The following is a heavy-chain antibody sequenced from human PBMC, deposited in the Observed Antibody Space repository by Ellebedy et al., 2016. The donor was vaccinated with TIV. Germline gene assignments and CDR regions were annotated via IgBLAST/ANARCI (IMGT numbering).Heavy chain of an antibody. Sequence: GSLRLSXAVYGGSFSGYYWSWIRQPPGKGLEWIGEINHSGSTNYNPSLKSRVTISVDTSKNQFSLKLSSVTAADTAVYYCARAVLYDFWSGYYAVDVWGKGTTVTVSS. V-gene: IGHV4-34*01. D-gene: IGHD3-3*01. CDR3: ARAVLYDFWSGYYAVDV. CDR2: INHSGST. J-gene: IGHJ6*04. CDR1: GGSFSGYY.